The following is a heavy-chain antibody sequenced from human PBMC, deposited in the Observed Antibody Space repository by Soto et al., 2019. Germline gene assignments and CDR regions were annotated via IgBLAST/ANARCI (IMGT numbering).Heavy chain of an antibody. CDR3: ARAGAAAGTWYYYYGMAV. CDR1: GFTFSSYS. CDR2: ISSISSTI. D-gene: IGHD6-13*01. V-gene: IGHV3-48*02. Sequence: EVQLVESGGGLVQPGGSLRLSCAASGFTFSSYSMNWVRQAPGKGLEWVSYISSISSTIYYADSVKGRFTISRDNAKNSLYLQMNSLRDEATAVYYCARAGAAAGTWYYYYGMAVWGQGTTVTVSS. J-gene: IGHJ6*02.